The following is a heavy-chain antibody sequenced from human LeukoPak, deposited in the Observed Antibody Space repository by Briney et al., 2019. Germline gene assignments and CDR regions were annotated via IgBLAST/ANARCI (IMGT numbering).Heavy chain of an antibody. Sequence: ASVKVSCKASGYTFTGYYMHWVRQAPGQGLEWMGWINPNSGGTNYAQKLQGRVSMPRDTSTRTAYMELSRLRSDDTAVYFCARSGSTGYSLDYWGQGTLVTVSS. D-gene: IGHD3-22*01. CDR3: ARSGSTGYSLDY. V-gene: IGHV1-2*02. J-gene: IGHJ4*02. CDR2: INPNSGGT. CDR1: GYTFTGYY.